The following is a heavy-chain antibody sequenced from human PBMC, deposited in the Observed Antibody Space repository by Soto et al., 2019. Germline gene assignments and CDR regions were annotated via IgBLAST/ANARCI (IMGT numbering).Heavy chain of an antibody. Sequence: SATLSLTCSGSGGSINSSSYFWGWARQPPGKGLEWIGSIYYSGSTYYNPSLRSRVTISVDTSKNQFSLKLSSVTAADTAVFYCARHYSSGSRNWFDPWGQGTLVTVSS. V-gene: IGHV4-39*01. CDR1: GGSINSSSYF. J-gene: IGHJ5*02. CDR3: ARHYSSGSRNWFDP. D-gene: IGHD6-19*01. CDR2: IYYSGST.